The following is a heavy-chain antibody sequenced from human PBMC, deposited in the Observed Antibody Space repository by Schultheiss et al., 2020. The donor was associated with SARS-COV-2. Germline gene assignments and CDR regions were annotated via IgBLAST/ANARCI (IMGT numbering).Heavy chain of an antibody. CDR2: IYYSGST. V-gene: IGHV4-59*06. CDR3: ARACYGGSCYPGGYYGMDV. D-gene: IGHD2-15*01. J-gene: IGHJ6*02. Sequence: SQTLSLTCTVSGGSISSYYWSWIRQPPGKGLEWIGYIYYSGSTYYNPSLKSRVTISVDTSKNQFSLQLKSVTPEDTAVYYCARACYGGSCYPGGYYGMDVWGQGTTVTVSS. CDR1: GGSISSYY.